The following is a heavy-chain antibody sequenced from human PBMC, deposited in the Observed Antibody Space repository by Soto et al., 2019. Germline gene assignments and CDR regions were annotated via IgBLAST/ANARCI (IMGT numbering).Heavy chain of an antibody. Sequence: EVQLVESGGGLVKPGGSLRLSCAASGFTFSSYSMNWVRQAPGKGLEWVSSISSSSSYIYYADSVKGRFTISRDNAKNSLYLQMNSLRAEDTAVYYCVLGPRLIAEAGNFDYWGQGTLVTVSS. CDR2: ISSSSSYI. CDR1: GFTFSSYS. CDR3: VLGPRLIAEAGNFDY. V-gene: IGHV3-21*01. D-gene: IGHD6-13*01. J-gene: IGHJ4*02.